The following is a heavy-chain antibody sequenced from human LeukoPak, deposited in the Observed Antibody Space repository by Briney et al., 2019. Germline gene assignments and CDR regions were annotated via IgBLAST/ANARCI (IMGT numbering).Heavy chain of an antibody. CDR2: IYTSGST. D-gene: IGHD6-13*01. Sequence: PSETLSLTCTVSGGSISSYYWSWIRQPAGKGLEWIGRIYTSGSTNYNPSLKSRVTISVDTSKNQFSLKLSSVTAADTAVYYCARILPSIAAAGTGNDYWGQGTPVTVSS. J-gene: IGHJ4*02. CDR1: GGSISSYY. CDR3: ARILPSIAAAGTGNDY. V-gene: IGHV4-4*07.